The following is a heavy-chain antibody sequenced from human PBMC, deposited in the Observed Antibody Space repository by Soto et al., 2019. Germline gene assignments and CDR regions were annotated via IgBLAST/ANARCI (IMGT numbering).Heavy chain of an antibody. CDR1: GFTFSSYG. V-gene: IGHV3-23*01. D-gene: IGHD3-10*01. CDR2: ISASDGGA. Sequence: GGSLRLSCSASGFTFSSYGMSWVRQAPEKGLEWVSGISASDGGAYYADSVKGRFTISRDNSENKLYLQMNSLRVEDTAVYYGAKDSAREYFQTWGQGTPVTVSS. J-gene: IGHJ1*01. CDR3: AKDSAREYFQT.